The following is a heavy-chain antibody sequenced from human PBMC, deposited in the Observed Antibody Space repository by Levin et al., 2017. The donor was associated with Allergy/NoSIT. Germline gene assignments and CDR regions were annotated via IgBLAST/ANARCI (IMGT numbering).Heavy chain of an antibody. V-gene: IGHV1-8*01. CDR3: ARGRSKQYYDFWSGYQPQQDFDY. J-gene: IGHJ4*02. CDR1: GYTFTSYD. D-gene: IGHD3-3*01. Sequence: GESLKISCKASGYTFTSYDINWVRQATGQGLEWMGWMNPNSGNTGYAQKFQGRVTMTRNTSISTAYMELSSLRSEDTAVYYCARGRSKQYYDFWSGYQPQQDFDYWGQGTLVTVSS. CDR2: MNPNSGNT.